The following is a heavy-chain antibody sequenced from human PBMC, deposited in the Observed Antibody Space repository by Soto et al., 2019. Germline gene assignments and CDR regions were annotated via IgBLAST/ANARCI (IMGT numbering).Heavy chain of an antibody. CDR2: ISNGGHYT. D-gene: IGHD3-10*01. J-gene: IGHJ4*02. V-gene: IGHV3-23*01. CDR1: EFTFSSYA. CDR3: AKDSRVTMVRGVIIPPGY. Sequence: GGSLRLSCAASEFTFSSYAMSWVRQAPGKGLEWVSAISNGGHYTYYADSVKGRFTISRDNSKNTLYLQMNSLRAEDTAVYYCAKDSRVTMVRGVIIPPGYWGQGTLVTVSS.